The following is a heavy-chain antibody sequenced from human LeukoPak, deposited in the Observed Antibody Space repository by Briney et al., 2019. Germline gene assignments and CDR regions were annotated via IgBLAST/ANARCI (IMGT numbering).Heavy chain of an antibody. Sequence: GGSLRLSCAASGFTFSDYTMNWVRQAPGKGLEWVSSISSSSSSIYYADSVKGRFTISRDNAKNSLYLQMNSLRAEDTALYYCGRGGYSSGWLYAFDIWGQGTMVTVSS. V-gene: IGHV3-21*01. CDR3: GRGGYSSGWLYAFDI. CDR2: ISSSSSSI. CDR1: GFTFSDYT. D-gene: IGHD6-25*01. J-gene: IGHJ3*02.